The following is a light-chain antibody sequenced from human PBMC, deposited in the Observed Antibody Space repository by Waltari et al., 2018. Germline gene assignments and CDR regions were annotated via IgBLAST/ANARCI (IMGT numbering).Light chain of an antibody. V-gene: IGKV2-28*01. CDR2: LGS. J-gene: IGKJ1*01. Sequence: TVMTQSPLSLTVTPGEPASISCRSRPSLVYSNGDNHMDWYLQKPGQSPQLLIYLGSHRASGVPDRFSGSGSGTDFTLRISRVEAEDLGVYYCMQRLQTPWTFGQGTKVEIK. CDR1: PSLVYSNGDNH. CDR3: MQRLQTPWT.